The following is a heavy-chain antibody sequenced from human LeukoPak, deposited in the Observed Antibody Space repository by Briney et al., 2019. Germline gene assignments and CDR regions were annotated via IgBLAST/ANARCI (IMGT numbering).Heavy chain of an antibody. D-gene: IGHD6-13*01. CDR3: VRGRQQLVRWSPFDY. V-gene: IGHV1-46*01. CDR2: TNPTGSST. CDR1: GYTFINNW. Sequence: ASVKVSCKASGYTFINNWMHWVRQAPGQGLEWMGLTNPTGSSTLYAQKFQGRVTMTRDTSTSTVYMELSSVRSEDTAVYYCVRGRQQLVRWSPFDYWGQGTLVTVSS. J-gene: IGHJ4*02.